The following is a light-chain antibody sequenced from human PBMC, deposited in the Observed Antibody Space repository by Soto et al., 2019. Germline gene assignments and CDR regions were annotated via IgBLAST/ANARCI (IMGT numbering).Light chain of an antibody. V-gene: IGLV2-14*01. CDR3: SSYTGSRTPYV. CDR1: SSDISGYNY. J-gene: IGLJ1*01. CDR2: DVG. Sequence: QSALTQPASVSGSPGQSITISCTGTSSDISGYNYVSWYQQHPGKAPKLMIYDVGNRPSGVSNRFSGSKSGNTASLTISGLQADDEADSYCSSYTGSRTPYVFGTGTQLTVL.